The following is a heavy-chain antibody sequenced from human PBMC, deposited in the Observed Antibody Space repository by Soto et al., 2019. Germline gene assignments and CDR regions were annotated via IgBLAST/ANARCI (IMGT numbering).Heavy chain of an antibody. V-gene: IGHV3-48*01. J-gene: IGHJ4*02. CDR3: TSSASPDAY. CDR1: GFDFNSYS. CDR2: INSGSTSV. D-gene: IGHD1-26*01. Sequence: EVQLVESGGGLVQPGGSLRLSCVASGFDFNSYSMNWVRQAPGKGLEWISYINSGSTSVFYADSVKGRFTISRDNDKNSLYLQMNSLRAEDTAVYYCTSSASPDAYWGQGTLVTVSS.